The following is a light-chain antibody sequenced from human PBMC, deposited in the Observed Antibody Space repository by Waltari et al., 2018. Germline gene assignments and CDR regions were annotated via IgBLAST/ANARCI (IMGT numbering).Light chain of an antibody. J-gene: IGKJ3*01. CDR1: QDIGNR. V-gene: IGKV1-12*01. CDR3: QQGNSFPIT. Sequence: DIQMTQSPSPVSASVGDRVTITCRASQDIGNRLAWYQQKPGKAPNLQIYGTSSLQTGVPSRFGGSGSGTEFTLTISSLQPEDFGTYYCQQGNSFPITFGPGTKVEIK. CDR2: GTS.